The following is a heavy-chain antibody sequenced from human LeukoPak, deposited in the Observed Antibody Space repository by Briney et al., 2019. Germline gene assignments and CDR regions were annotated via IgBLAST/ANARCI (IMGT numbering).Heavy chain of an antibody. V-gene: IGHV3-11*01. D-gene: IGHD2-2*01. Sequence: PGGSLRLSCAASGFTFSDYYMSWIRQAPGKGPEWVSYISSSGSTIYYADSVKGRFTISRDNAKNSLYLQMNSLRAEDTAVYYCARDIIVQGTSWNAFDIWGQGTMVTVSS. CDR2: ISSSGSTI. J-gene: IGHJ3*02. CDR3: ARDIIVQGTSWNAFDI. CDR1: GFTFSDYY.